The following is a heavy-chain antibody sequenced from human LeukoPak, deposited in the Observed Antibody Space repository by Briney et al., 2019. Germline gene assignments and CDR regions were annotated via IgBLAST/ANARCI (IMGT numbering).Heavy chain of an antibody. CDR3: AKELTDCSSTNCYSWFDP. Sequence: GGSLRLSCAASGFTFSSYSMNWVRQAPGKGLEWVSSISSSSSYIYYADSVKGRFTISRDNAKNSLYLQMNSLRAEDTAVYYCAKELTDCSSTNCYSWFDPWGQGTLVTVSS. J-gene: IGHJ5*02. CDR1: GFTFSSYS. CDR2: ISSSSSYI. V-gene: IGHV3-21*04. D-gene: IGHD2-2*02.